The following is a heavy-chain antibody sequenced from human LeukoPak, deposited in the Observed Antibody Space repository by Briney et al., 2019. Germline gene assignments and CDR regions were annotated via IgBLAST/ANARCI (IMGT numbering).Heavy chain of an antibody. CDR3: ALASYLGIDEGAGFDP. CDR2: INAGNGNT. CDR1: GYTFTSYA. D-gene: IGHD6-13*01. Sequence: ASVKVPCKASGYTFTSYAMHWVRQAPGQRLEWMGWINAGNGNTKYSQKFQGRVTITRDTSASTAYMELSSLRSEDTAVYYCALASYLGIDEGAGFDPWGQGTLVTVSS. V-gene: IGHV1-3*01. J-gene: IGHJ5*02.